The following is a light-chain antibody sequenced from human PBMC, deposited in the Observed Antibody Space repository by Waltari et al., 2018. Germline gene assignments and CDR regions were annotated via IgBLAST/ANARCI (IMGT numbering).Light chain of an antibody. V-gene: IGKV3-20*01. CDR1: QTFTSKY. Sequence: EIVLTQSPDTLSLSPGDTATLSCRAGQTFTSKYLAWYQQKPGQGPRLLTYGTSNRATGIPDRFSGSASGTDFSLTISRLEPEDSAVYFCQQYGSSLPTFGQGTRLQIK. CDR3: QQYGSSLPT. CDR2: GTS. J-gene: IGKJ5*01.